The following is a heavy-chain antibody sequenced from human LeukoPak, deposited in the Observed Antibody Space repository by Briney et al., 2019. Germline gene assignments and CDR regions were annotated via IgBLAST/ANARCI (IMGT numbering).Heavy chain of an antibody. CDR3: ARDLSYGDSYWWLDP. V-gene: IGHV1-46*01. CDR2: INPSGDTT. J-gene: IGHJ5*02. D-gene: IGHD4-17*01. CDR1: GYTFTSHY. Sequence: GASVKVSCKASGYTFTSHYMHWVRQAPGQGLEWMGVINPSGDTTHYGQKFQGRVTITRDTSTSTLYMELSSLRSEDTAVYYCARDLSYGDSYWWLDPWGQGTLVTVSS.